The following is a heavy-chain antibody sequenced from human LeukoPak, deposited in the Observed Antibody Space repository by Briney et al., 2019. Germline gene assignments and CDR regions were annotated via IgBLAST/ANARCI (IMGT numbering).Heavy chain of an antibody. CDR1: GFTFSSYS. CDR2: ISSSSYI. D-gene: IGHD6-19*01. CDR3: ARDPVVGTPSGITGYYYYMDV. Sequence: GGSLRLSCAASGFTFSSYSMNWVRQAPGKGLEWVSSISSSSYIYYADSVKGRFTISRDNAKNSLYLQMNSLRAEDTAVYYCARDPVVGTPSGITGYYYYMDVWGKGTTVTVSS. V-gene: IGHV3-21*01. J-gene: IGHJ6*03.